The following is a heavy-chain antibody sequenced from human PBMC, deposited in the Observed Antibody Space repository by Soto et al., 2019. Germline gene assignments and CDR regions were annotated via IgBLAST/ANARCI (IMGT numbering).Heavy chain of an antibody. CDR2: TYYRSKWYY. CDR3: ARVIWTKSPGVHDI. V-gene: IGHV6-1*01. J-gene: IGHJ3*02. CDR1: GDSVSSNSGA. D-gene: IGHD2-8*01. Sequence: SQTLSLTCAISGDSVSSNSGAWNWIRQSPSRGLEWLGRTYYRSKWYYDYGKPVNSRISINPDTSKNQVSLQLNSVTPEDTAVYYCARVIWTKSPGVHDIWGRGTMVTVSS.